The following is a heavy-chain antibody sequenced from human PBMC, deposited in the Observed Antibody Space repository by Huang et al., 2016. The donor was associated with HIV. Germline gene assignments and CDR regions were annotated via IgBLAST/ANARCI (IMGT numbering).Heavy chain of an antibody. V-gene: IGHV3-48*01. J-gene: IGHJ4*02. D-gene: IGHD3-22*01. CDR1: GYTFSTYS. CDR3: VRDSSSGLQLRY. Sequence: EVQLVESGGGLAQPGGSLRLSCVASGYTFSTYSMNWVRQGPGKGLERVSYISKTSGATSYAEAVKGRFTVSRDNVKNSLYLQMNRLRVEDTAMYYCVRDSSSGLQLRYWGQGALVIVS. CDR2: ISKTSGAT.